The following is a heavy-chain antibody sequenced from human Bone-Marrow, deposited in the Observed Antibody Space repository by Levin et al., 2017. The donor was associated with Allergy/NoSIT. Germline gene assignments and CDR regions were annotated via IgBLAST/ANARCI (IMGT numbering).Heavy chain of an antibody. V-gene: IGHV3-48*03. Sequence: PGGSLRLSCAASGFTFSSYEMNWVRQAPGKGLEWVSYISSSGSTIYYADSVKGRFTISRDNAKNSLYLQMNSLRAEDTAVYYCARDRVLRFLEDSVDYYYYYMDVWGKGTTVTVSS. D-gene: IGHD3-3*01. CDR3: ARDRVLRFLEDSVDYYYYYMDV. J-gene: IGHJ6*03. CDR2: ISSSGSTI. CDR1: GFTFSSYE.